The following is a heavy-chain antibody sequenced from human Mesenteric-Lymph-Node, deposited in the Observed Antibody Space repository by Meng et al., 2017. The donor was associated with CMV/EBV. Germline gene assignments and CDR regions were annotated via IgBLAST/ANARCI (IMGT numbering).Heavy chain of an antibody. D-gene: IGHD1-26*01. CDR3: ARSSGSYSFNAFDI. CDR2: ISYDGSNK. J-gene: IGHJ3*02. CDR1: GFTFSSFT. V-gene: IGHV3-30-3*01. Sequence: GGSLRLSCAASGFTFSSFTMHWVRQAPGKGLEWVALISYDGSNKYYAESVKGRFTISRDNSKNTLYLQMNSLRAEDTAVYYCARSSGSYSFNAFDIWGQGTMVTVSS.